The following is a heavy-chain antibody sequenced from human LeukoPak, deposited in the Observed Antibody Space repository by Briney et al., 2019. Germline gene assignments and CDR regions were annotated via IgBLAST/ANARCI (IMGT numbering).Heavy chain of an antibody. CDR1: GFTFSSYA. CDR2: ISGSGGST. D-gene: IGHD5-24*01. J-gene: IGHJ4*02. CDR3: AKDPLWGPTDGYNPVDY. V-gene: IGHV3-23*01. Sequence: GGSLRLSCAASGFTFSSYAMSWVRQAPGKGLEWVSAISGSGGSTYYADSVKGRFTISRDNSKNTLYLQMNSLRAEDTAVYYCAKDPLWGPTDGYNPVDYWGQGTLVTVSS.